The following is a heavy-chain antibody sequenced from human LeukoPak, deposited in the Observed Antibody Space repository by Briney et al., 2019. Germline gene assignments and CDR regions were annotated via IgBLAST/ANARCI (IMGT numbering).Heavy chain of an antibody. Sequence: SETLSLTCTVSGGSISSYSWSWIRQPPGKGLEWIGNIYYSRSTNYNPSLKSRVTISVDTSKNQFSLKLSSVTAADTAVYYCARVTGGYSFGAFDYWGQGTLVTVSS. J-gene: IGHJ4*02. D-gene: IGHD5-18*01. CDR2: IYYSRST. CDR1: GGSISSYS. V-gene: IGHV4-59*01. CDR3: ARVTGGYSFGAFDY.